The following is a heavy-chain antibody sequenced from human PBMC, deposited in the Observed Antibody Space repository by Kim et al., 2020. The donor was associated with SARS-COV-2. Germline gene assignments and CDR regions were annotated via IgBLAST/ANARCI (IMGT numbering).Heavy chain of an antibody. V-gene: IGHV3-15*01. CDR1: GFTFNKAW. CDR2: IKSETDGGTT. CDR3: TTARIAAGGHYYYGM. J-gene: IGHJ6*01. D-gene: IGHD6-13*01. Sequence: GGSLRLSCAASGFTFNKAWMNWVRQAPGKGLEWVGLIKSETDGGTTDYATPVKGRFTISRDDSESTLYLQMNSLKTEDTAVYYCTTARIAAGGHYYYGM.